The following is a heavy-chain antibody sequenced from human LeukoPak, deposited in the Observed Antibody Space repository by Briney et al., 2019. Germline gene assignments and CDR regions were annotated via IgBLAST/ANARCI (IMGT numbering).Heavy chain of an antibody. CDR2: VSGRGGNT. CDR1: GFTFSSYA. Sequence: GGSLRLSCAASGFTFSSYAMSWVRQAPGEGLEWVSTVSGRGGNTYYADSVKGRFTISRDNTKNTLYLQMNSLRAEDTAVYYCVRESPVAAVGRSWFDPWGQGTLVTVSS. CDR3: VRESPVAAVGRSWFDP. D-gene: IGHD6-13*01. J-gene: IGHJ5*02. V-gene: IGHV3-23*01.